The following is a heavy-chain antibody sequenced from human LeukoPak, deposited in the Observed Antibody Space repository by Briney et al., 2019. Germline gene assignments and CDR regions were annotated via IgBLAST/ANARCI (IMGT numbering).Heavy chain of an antibody. Sequence: PSETLSLTCTVSGGSISSYYWSWIRQPPGKGLEWIGYIYTSGSTNYNPSLKSRVTISVDTSKTQFSLKLSSVTAPDTAVYYCARHVGGYYDSSGYYLDYWGQGTLVTVSS. V-gene: IGHV4-4*09. CDR2: IYTSGST. CDR3: ARHVGGYYDSSGYYLDY. CDR1: GGSISSYY. J-gene: IGHJ4*02. D-gene: IGHD3-22*01.